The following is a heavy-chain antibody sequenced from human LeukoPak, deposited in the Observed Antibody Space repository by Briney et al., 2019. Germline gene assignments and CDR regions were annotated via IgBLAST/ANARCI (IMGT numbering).Heavy chain of an antibody. J-gene: IGHJ4*02. CDR3: AKPPENGLVDY. Sequence: PGGSLRLSCAASGFTFSDYYMSWIRQAPGKGLEWVSYISSSGSTIYYADSVKGRFTISRDNSKNTLYLQMNSLRAEDTAVYYCAKPPENGLVDYWGQGTLVTVSS. D-gene: IGHD1-1*01. V-gene: IGHV3-11*01. CDR2: ISSSGSTI. CDR1: GFTFSDYY.